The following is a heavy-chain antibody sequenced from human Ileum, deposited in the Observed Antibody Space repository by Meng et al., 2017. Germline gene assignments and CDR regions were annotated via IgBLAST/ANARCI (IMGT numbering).Heavy chain of an antibody. CDR1: GFTFDDYA. CDR3: AKAQNPIAAAGIDY. V-gene: IGHV3-9*01. CDR2: ISWNSGSI. J-gene: IGHJ4*02. Sequence: GGSLRLSCAASGFTFDDYAMHWVRQAPGKGLEWVSGISWNSGSIGYADSVKGRFTISRVNAKNSLYLQMNSLRAEDTALYYCAKAQNPIAAAGIDYWGQGTLVTVSS. D-gene: IGHD6-13*01.